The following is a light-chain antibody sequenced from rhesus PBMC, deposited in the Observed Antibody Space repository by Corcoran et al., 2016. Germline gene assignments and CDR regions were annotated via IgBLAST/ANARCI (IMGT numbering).Light chain of an antibody. Sequence: DIQMTQSPSSLSASVGDTVTITCRASQGISSYLNWFQQKPGKAPKLLIDDVSNLESGVPSRFSGSGAGTDFTLTISSLQPEDFAAYYCLQHNSYPRTFGQGTKVEIK. CDR1: QGISSY. CDR3: LQHNSYPRT. CDR2: DVS. V-gene: IGKV1-28*03. J-gene: IGKJ1*01.